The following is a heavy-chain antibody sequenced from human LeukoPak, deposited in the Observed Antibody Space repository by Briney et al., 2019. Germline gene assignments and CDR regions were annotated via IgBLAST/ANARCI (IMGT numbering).Heavy chain of an antibody. CDR1: GGSISSSNW. CDR2: RHSSGAT. V-gene: IGHV4-4*02. J-gene: IGHJ4*02. Sequence: PSETLSLTCAVSGGSISSSNWWSWVRQPPGKGLQWIGYRHSSGATSYNLSLESRVTISIDTSRNQFSLKLNSVTAADTAVYYCARDSRGGGPDFDYWGQGTLVTVSS. D-gene: IGHD3-16*01. CDR3: ARDSRGGGPDFDY.